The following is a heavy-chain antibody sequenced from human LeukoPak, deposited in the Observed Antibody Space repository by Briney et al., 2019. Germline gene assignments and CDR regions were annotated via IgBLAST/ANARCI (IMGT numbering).Heavy chain of an antibody. J-gene: IGHJ6*03. CDR2: IRYGGNNK. V-gene: IGHV3-30*02. CDR3: AKDPREYTRSPYYMDV. Sequence: PGGSLRLSCAASGFTFSSFGMHWVRQAPGKGLEWVAFIRYGGNNKYHADSVKGRFTISRDNSKNTLDLQMSSLRPEDTAVYYCAKDPREYTRSPYYMDVWGKGTTVTVSS. CDR1: GFTFSSFG. D-gene: IGHD6-6*01.